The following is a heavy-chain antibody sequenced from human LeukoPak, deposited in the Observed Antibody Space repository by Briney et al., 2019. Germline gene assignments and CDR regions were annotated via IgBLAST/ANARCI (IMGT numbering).Heavy chain of an antibody. D-gene: IGHD2-21*01. CDR2: ISDNTGTT. CDR3: ARHARAWYYSAVDF. J-gene: IGHJ4*02. CDR1: GFTLTNYA. V-gene: IGHV3-23*01. Sequence: GGSLRLSCAASGFTLTNYAMSWVRQAPGKGLEWVSSISDNTGTTYYTDSVKGRFTISRDNSKNTLYLQMSSLRAEDTALYYCARHARAWYYSAVDFWGQGTLVTVSS.